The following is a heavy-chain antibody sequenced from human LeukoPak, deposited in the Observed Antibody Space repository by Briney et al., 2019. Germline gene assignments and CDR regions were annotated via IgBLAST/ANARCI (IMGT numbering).Heavy chain of an antibody. V-gene: IGHV3-7*01. J-gene: IGHJ6*02. Sequence: GGSLRLSCAASGFTFSSYWMSWVRQAPGRGLEWVANIKQDGSEKYYVDSVKGRFTISRDNAKNSLYLQMNSLRAEDTAVYYCAGCSSGWDYYYYYGMDVWGQGTTVTVSS. D-gene: IGHD6-19*01. CDR3: AGCSSGWDYYYYYGMDV. CDR1: GFTFSSYW. CDR2: IKQDGSEK.